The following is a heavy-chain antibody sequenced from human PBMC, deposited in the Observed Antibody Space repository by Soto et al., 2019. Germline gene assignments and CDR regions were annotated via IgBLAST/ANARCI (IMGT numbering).Heavy chain of an antibody. CDR1: GGSFSGYY. D-gene: IGHD2-2*01. V-gene: IGHV4-34*01. CDR2: INHSGST. CDR3: ARAGYCSSTSCPYNWFDP. Sequence: SETLSLTCAVYGGSFSGYYWSWIRQPPGKGLEWIGEINHSGSTNYNPSLKSRVTISVDTSKNQFSLKLSSVTAADTAVYYCARAGYCSSTSCPYNWFDPWGQGTLVTVSS. J-gene: IGHJ5*02.